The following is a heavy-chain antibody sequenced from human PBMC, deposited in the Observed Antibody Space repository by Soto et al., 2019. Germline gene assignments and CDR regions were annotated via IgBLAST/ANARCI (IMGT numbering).Heavy chain of an antibody. CDR1: GFTFSSYG. Sequence: PGGSLRLSCAASGFTFSSYGMHWVRQAPGKGLEWVAVISYDGSSKYYADSVKGRFTISRDNSKNTLYLQMNSLRAEDTAVYYCAKDGGTAIAARLLRLWGQGTLVTVSS. V-gene: IGHV3-30*18. CDR3: AKDGGTAIAARLLRL. D-gene: IGHD6-6*01. CDR2: ISYDGSSK. J-gene: IGHJ4*02.